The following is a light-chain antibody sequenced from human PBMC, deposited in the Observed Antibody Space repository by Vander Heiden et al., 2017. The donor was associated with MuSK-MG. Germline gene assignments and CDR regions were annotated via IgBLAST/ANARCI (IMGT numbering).Light chain of an antibody. CDR1: QTLLYRSNNRNY. Sequence: VMTPSPDSLAVSLGERATINCKSSQTLLYRSNNRNYLAWYQQRPGQPPKLLMNGASNREAGVPDRFSGSGSGTDFTLTITSLQAEDVAVYYCQQDVSIPYTFGRGTKVDIK. CDR2: GAS. V-gene: IGKV4-1*01. J-gene: IGKJ4*01. CDR3: QQDVSIPYT.